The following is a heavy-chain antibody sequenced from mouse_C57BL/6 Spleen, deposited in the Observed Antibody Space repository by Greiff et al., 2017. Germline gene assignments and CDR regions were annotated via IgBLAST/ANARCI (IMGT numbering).Heavy chain of an antibody. CDR3: ARYEGTTVPAWFAY. CDR2: IRNKANGYTT. V-gene: IGHV7-3*01. D-gene: IGHD1-1*01. CDR1: GFTFTDYY. Sequence: EVMLVESGGGLVQPGGSLSLSCAASGFTFTDYYMSWVRQPPGKALEWLGFIRNKANGYTTEYSASVKGRFTISRDNSQSILYLQMNALRAEDSATYDCARYEGTTVPAWFAYWGQGTLVTVSA. J-gene: IGHJ3*01.